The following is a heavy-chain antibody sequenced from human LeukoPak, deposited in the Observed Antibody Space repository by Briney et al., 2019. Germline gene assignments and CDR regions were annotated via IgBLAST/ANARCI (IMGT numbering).Heavy chain of an antibody. V-gene: IGHV4-30-4*01. D-gene: IGHD1-14*01. Sequence: PSETLSLTCTVSGVSISSGDYYWRWVRQPPGKGLEWIEYIYYSGSTYYNPSLKSRVTISVDTSKNQFSLKLSSVTAADTAVYYCARGPELFNYYFDYWGQGTLVTVSS. CDR1: GVSISSGDYY. J-gene: IGHJ4*02. CDR2: IYYSGST. CDR3: ARGPELFNYYFDY.